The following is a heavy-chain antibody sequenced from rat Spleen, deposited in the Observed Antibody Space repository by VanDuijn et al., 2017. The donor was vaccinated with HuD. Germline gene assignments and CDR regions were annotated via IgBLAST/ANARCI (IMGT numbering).Heavy chain of an antibody. CDR3: TGDGSFGVRYYFDS. CDR1: GFTFNNYW. D-gene: IGHD4-3*01. J-gene: IGHJ2*01. CDR2: ITNTRGST. V-gene: IGHV5-31*01. Sequence: EVQLVESGGGLVQPGRSLKLSCVASGFTFNNYWMTWIRQAPGKGLEWVASITNTRGSTYYPDSVKGRFTISRANAKRTLYLQMNSLRFEDKAPNTCTGDGSFGVRYYFDSGGQGFMVTVSS.